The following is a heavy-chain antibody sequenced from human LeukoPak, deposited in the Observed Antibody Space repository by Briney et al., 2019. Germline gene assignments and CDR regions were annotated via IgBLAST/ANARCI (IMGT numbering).Heavy chain of an antibody. D-gene: IGHD5-18*01. CDR3: ARDATPTQLWFRGSFDY. Sequence: GGSLRLSCAASGFTFSTYNMNWVRRAPGKGLEWVSYISSSSSTIYYADYVQGRFTVSRDNAKNSLYLQMNSLRAEDTAMYYCARDATPTQLWFRGSFDYWGLGALVTVAS. V-gene: IGHV3-48*01. CDR2: ISSSSSTI. J-gene: IGHJ4*02. CDR1: GFTFSTYN.